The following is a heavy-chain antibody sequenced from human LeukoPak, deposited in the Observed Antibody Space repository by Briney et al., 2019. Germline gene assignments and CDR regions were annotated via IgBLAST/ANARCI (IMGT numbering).Heavy chain of an antibody. V-gene: IGHV3-20*04. CDR2: INRNGGNT. CDR3: ARDHGAIALTNYLDY. CDR1: GFTFDHYG. D-gene: IGHD1-1*01. Sequence: GVSLRLSCAASGFTFDHYGMSWVRQAPGKGLEWVSNINRNGGNTAYADSVKGRFTISRDNAKNSLYLQMNSLRAEDTALYYCARDHGAIALTNYLDYWGQGTLVTVSS. J-gene: IGHJ4*02.